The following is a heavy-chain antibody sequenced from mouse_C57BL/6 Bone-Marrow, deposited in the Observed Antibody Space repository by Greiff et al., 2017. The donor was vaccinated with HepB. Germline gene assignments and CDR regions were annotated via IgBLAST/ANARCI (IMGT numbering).Heavy chain of an antibody. Sequence: VHLVESGPELVKPGASVKISCKASGYAFSSSWMNWVKQRPGKGLEWIGRIYPGDGDTNYNGKFKGKATLTADKSSSTAYMQLSSLTSEDSAVYFCARRGHYYGSSPYWYFDVWGTGTTVTVSS. CDR2: IYPGDGDT. CDR1: GYAFSSSW. J-gene: IGHJ1*03. D-gene: IGHD1-1*01. CDR3: ARRGHYYGSSPYWYFDV. V-gene: IGHV1-82*01.